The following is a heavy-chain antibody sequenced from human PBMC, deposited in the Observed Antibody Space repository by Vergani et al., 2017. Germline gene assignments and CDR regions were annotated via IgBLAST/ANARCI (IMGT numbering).Heavy chain of an antibody. V-gene: IGHV1-46*03. D-gene: IGHD4-11*01. CDR3: AREPYSNYSFDY. CDR2: IIPSGGST. Sequence: VQLVQSGAEVKKPGASVKVSCKASGYTFTGYYMHWVRQAPGQGLEWMGIIIPSGGSTSYAQKFQGRVTMTRDTSTSTVYMELSSLRSEDTAVYYCAREPYSNYSFDYWGQGTLVTVSS. CDR1: GYTFTGYY. J-gene: IGHJ4*02.